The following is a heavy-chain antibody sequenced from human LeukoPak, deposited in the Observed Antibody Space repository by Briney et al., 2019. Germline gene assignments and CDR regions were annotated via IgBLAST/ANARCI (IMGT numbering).Heavy chain of an antibody. CDR3: AREKSYYYGSGSPNWFDP. J-gene: IGHJ5*02. V-gene: IGHV4-31*03. CDR2: IYYSGST. CDR1: GGSISSGGYY. Sequence: SETLSLNCTVSGGSISSGGYYWSWIRQHPGKGLEWIGYIYYSGSTYYNPSLKSRVTISVDTSKNQFSLKLSSVTAADTAVYYCAREKSYYYGSGSPNWFDPWGQGTLVTVSS. D-gene: IGHD3-10*01.